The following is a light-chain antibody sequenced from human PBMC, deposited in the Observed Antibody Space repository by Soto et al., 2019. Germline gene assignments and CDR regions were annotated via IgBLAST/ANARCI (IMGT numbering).Light chain of an antibody. J-gene: IGLJ1*01. CDR1: SSDVGGYNY. V-gene: IGLV2-11*01. CDR2: DVN. CDR3: CSYAGSYTHYV. Sequence: QSVLTQPRSVSGSPGQSVAISCTGTSSDVGGYNYVSWYQHHPGKAPKLMIYDVNKRPSGVPDRFSGSKSGNTASLTISGLQAEDEADYYCCSYAGSYTHYVFGTGTKLTVL.